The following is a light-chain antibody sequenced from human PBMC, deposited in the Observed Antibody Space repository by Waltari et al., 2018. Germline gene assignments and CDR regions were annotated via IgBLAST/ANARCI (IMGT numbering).Light chain of an antibody. Sequence: QVVLTQSTSASDSLGAQVKLTCTLSSGHSRYARAGHQQQPEKGPRYLMKVNSDGSHNKWDGIPERFSGSSSGAERYLTISGLQSEDEADYYCQTWGTGPRVFGGGTKLTVL. CDR3: QTWGTGPRV. J-gene: IGLJ2*01. CDR1: SGHSRYA. CDR2: VNSDGSH. V-gene: IGLV4-69*01.